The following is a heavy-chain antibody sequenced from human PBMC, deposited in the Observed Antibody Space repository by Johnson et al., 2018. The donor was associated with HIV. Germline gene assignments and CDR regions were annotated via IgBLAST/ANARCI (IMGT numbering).Heavy chain of an antibody. CDR3: ARVGLGDAFDI. CDR1: GFTFSSYD. D-gene: IGHD3-16*01. Sequence: VQLVESGGGVVQPGGSLRLSCAASGFTFSSYDMHWVRQATGKGLEWVSAIGTAGDTYYPGSVKGRFTISRENAKNSLYLQMNSLRAGDTAVYYCARVGLGDAFDIWGQGTMVTVSS. J-gene: IGHJ3*02. V-gene: IGHV3-13*01. CDR2: IGTAGDT.